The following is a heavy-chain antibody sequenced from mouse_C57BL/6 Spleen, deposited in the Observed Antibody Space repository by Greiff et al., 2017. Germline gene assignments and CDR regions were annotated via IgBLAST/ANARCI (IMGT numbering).Heavy chain of an antibody. CDR3: ARRRSYYGCGYYAMDY. Sequence: QVLLQQPGAELVKPGASVKLSCKASGYTFTSYWMQWVKQRPGQGLEWIGEIDPSDSSTNYNQKFKGQATLTVDTSSSAAYMQLSSLTSADSAVYYCARRRSYYGCGYYAMDYWGQGTSVTVSS. J-gene: IGHJ4*01. V-gene: IGHV1-50*01. CDR2: IDPSDSST. D-gene: IGHD2-2*01. CDR1: GYTFTSYW.